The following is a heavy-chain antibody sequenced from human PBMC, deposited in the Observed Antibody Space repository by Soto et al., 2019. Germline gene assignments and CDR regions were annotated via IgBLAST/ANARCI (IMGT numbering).Heavy chain of an antibody. CDR1: GFTFSSYA. V-gene: IGHV3-30*04. CDR2: ISYDGRNK. D-gene: IGHD6-19*01. J-gene: IGHJ4*02. CDR3: ARSPTSYSSGWYYFDY. Sequence: GGSLRLSCAASGFTFSSYAMHWVRKAPGKGLEWVAVISYDGRNKYYADSGKGRFTISRDNSKNTLYLQMNSLRAEDTAVYYCARSPTSYSSGWYYFDYWGQGTLVTVSS.